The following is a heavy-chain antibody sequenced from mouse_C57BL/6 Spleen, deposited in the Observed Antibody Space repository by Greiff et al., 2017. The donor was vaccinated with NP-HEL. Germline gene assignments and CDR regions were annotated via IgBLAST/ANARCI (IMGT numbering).Heavy chain of an antibody. J-gene: IGHJ1*03. D-gene: IGHD2-4*01. V-gene: IGHV5-16*01. CDR2: INYDGSST. CDR3: AREGGDYDRYFDV. CDR1: GFTFSDYY. Sequence: VKLVESEGGLVQPGSSMKLSCTASGFTFSDYYMAWVRQVPEKGLEWVANINYDGSSTYYLDSLKSRFIISRDNAKNILYLQMSSLKSEDTATYYCAREGGDYDRYFDVWGTGTTVTVSS.